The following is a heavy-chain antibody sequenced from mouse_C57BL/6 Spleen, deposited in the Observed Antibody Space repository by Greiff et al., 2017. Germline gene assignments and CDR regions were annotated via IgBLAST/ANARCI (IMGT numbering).Heavy chain of an antibody. CDR1: GYSFTGYY. D-gene: IGHD2-3*01. J-gene: IGHJ3*01. CDR2: INPSTGGT. CDR3: ASYDVL. V-gene: IGHV1-42*01. Sequence: VQLQQSGPELVKPGASVKISCKASGYSFTGYYMNWVKQSPEKSLEWIGQINPSTGGTTYNQKFKAKATLTVDKSSSTAYMQLKSLTSEDSAVYYCASYDVLWGQGTLVTVSA.